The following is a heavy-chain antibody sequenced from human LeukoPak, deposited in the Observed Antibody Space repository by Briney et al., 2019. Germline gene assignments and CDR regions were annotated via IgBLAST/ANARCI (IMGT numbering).Heavy chain of an antibody. CDR3: AKEIWPTVTTPGRTYFDY. V-gene: IGHV3-21*01. CDR1: GFTFSSYS. CDR2: ISSSSSYI. Sequence: GGSLRLSCAASGFTFSSYSMNWVRQAPGKGLERVSSISSSSSYIYYADSVKGRFTISRDNSRNTLYLQMNSLRVEDTAVYYCAKEIWPTVTTPGRTYFDYWGQGTLVTVSS. D-gene: IGHD4-17*01. J-gene: IGHJ4*02.